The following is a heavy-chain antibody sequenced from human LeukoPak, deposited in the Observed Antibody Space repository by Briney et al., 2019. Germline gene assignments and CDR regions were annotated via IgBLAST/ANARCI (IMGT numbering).Heavy chain of an antibody. V-gene: IGHV3-48*01. CDR3: ARAKTIVVVVAASFAFDY. D-gene: IGHD2-15*01. CDR2: ISSSSSTI. CDR1: GFTFSSYS. J-gene: IGHJ4*02. Sequence: GGSLRLSCAASGFTFSSYSMNWVRQAPGKGLEWVSYISSSSSTIYYADSVKGRFTISRDNSKNTLYLQMNSLRAEDTAVYYCARAKTIVVVVAASFAFDYWGQGTLVTVSS.